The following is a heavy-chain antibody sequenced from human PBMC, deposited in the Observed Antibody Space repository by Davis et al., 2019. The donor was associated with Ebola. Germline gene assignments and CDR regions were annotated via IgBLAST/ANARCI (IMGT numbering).Heavy chain of an antibody. CDR3: ARPTMILGVDY. CDR2: ISWNSGSI. D-gene: IGHD7-27*01. V-gene: IGHV3-9*01. Sequence: SLKISCAASGFTFDDYAMHWVRQAPGKGLEWVSGISWNSGSIGYADSVKGRFTISRDNSKNTLYLQMNSLRAEDTAVYYCARPTMILGVDYWGQGTLVTVSS. J-gene: IGHJ4*02. CDR1: GFTFDDYA.